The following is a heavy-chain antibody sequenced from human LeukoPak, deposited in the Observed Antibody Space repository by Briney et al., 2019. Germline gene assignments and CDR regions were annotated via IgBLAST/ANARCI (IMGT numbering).Heavy chain of an antibody. CDR2: ITHSGST. CDR3: ARGKFDFDY. CDR1: GGSFSGYY. D-gene: IGHD3-16*01. J-gene: IGHJ4*02. Sequence: PSETLSLTCAVYGGSFSGYYWSWIRQPPGKGLEWIGEITHSGSTNYNPSLKSRVTISIDTSKNQFSLKLSSVTAEDTAVYYCARGKFDFDYWGQGTLVTVSS. V-gene: IGHV4-34*01.